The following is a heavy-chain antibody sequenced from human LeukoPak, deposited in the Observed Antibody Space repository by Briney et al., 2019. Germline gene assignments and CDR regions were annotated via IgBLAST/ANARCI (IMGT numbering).Heavy chain of an antibody. CDR1: GFTFSSYG. Sequence: PGGSLRLSCAASGFTFSSYGMHWVRQAPGKGLEWVAFIRYDGSNKYYADSVKGRFTISRDNAKNSLYLQMNSLRAVDTAVYYCAREGVVSFDYWGQGTLVTVSS. D-gene: IGHD2-15*01. V-gene: IGHV3-30*02. CDR2: IRYDGSNK. CDR3: AREGVVSFDY. J-gene: IGHJ4*02.